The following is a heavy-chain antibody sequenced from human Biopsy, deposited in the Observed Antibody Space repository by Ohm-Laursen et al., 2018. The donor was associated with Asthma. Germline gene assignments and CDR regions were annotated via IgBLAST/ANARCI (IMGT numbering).Heavy chain of an antibody. Sequence: PSVKVSCKSLGGTFNTYVIGWVRQAPGQGLGWMGGLNSVFGTTTYTQKFQDRVTITADDSTSTVYMELSSLRSEDTAVYYCARKAGSYISSTCYSLDFWGQGTLVTVSS. CDR2: LNSVFGTT. J-gene: IGHJ4*02. D-gene: IGHD2-2*01. V-gene: IGHV1-69*01. CDR1: GGTFNTYV. CDR3: ARKAGSYISSTCYSLDF.